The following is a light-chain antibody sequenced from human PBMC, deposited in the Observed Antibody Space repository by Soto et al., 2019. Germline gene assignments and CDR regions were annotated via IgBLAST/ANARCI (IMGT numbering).Light chain of an antibody. CDR1: QSLSFN. J-gene: IGKJ1*01. V-gene: IGKV3-15*01. CDR3: QQRSNLPWT. Sequence: EIVMTQSPATLSVSPGERATLSCRASQSLSFNLAWYQQKPGQAPRLLIYAASTRATGIPARFSGSGSGTEFTLTISSLQSEDFAVYYCQQRSNLPWTFGQGTKV. CDR2: AAS.